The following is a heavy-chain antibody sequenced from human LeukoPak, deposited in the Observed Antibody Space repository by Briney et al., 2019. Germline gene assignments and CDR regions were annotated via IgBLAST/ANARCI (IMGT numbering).Heavy chain of an antibody. CDR2: IIPIFGTA. J-gene: IGHJ4*02. Sequence: ASVKVSCKASGGTFSSYAISWVRQAPGQGLEWMEGIIPIFGTANYAQKFQGRVTITTDESTSTAYMELSSLRSEDTAVYYCASPRYCSSTSCYPIFDYWGQGTLVTVSS. CDR3: ASPRYCSSTSCYPIFDY. V-gene: IGHV1-69*05. CDR1: GGTFSSYA. D-gene: IGHD2-2*01.